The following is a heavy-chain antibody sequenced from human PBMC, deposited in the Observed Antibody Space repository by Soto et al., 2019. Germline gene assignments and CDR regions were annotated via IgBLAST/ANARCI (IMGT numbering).Heavy chain of an antibody. D-gene: IGHD2-2*01. CDR3: ARRCSSTRCLDL. CDR1: GYTFTSYG. Sequence: QVQLVQSGAEVKKPGASVKVSCKASGYTFTSYGICWVRQAPGQGLEWMGWISGYNGNTNYAQNLQGRVTMTTDTPTSTGYMGLRSLRSDDTAVYYCARRCSSTRCLDLCGRGTLVIVSS. CDR2: ISGYNGNT. J-gene: IGHJ2*01. V-gene: IGHV1-18*01.